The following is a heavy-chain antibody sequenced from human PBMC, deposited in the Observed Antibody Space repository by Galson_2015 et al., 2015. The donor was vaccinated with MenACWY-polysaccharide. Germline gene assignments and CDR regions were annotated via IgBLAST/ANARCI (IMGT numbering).Heavy chain of an antibody. J-gene: IGHJ4*02. CDR3: AKDIRPGYSSSYYMDY. CDR2: IRTDGSNK. Sequence: SLRLSCAASGLTFSDYGMHWVRQAPGKALEWVAFIRTDGSNKDLTDSVRGRFTISRDNSKNTLYLQMSSLSTEDTAVYYCAKDIRPGYSSSYYMDYWGQGTLVTVSS. V-gene: IGHV3-30*02. D-gene: IGHD6-13*01. CDR1: GLTFSDYG.